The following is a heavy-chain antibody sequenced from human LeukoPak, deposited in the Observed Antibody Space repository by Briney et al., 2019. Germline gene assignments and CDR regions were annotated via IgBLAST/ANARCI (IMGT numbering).Heavy chain of an antibody. D-gene: IGHD3-22*01. CDR1: GFTVSSNY. Sequence: GGSLRLSCAASGFTVSSNYMSWVRQAPGKGLEWVSVIYSGGSTYYADSVKGRFTISRDNSKNTLYLQMNSLRAEDTAVYYCARQGRRGYYYFDYWGQGTLVTVSS. CDR2: IYSGGST. V-gene: IGHV3-53*01. J-gene: IGHJ4*02. CDR3: ARQGRRGYYYFDY.